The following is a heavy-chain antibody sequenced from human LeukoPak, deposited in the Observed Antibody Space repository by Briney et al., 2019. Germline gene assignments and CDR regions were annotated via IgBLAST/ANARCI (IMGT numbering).Heavy chain of an antibody. CDR3: GRDALVGYLSFYYMDV. CDR2: ISNSGST. Sequence: PGGSLRLSCAAPGFTVSSNYMSWVRQAPGKGLEWIGDISNSGSTSYNPSLKSRVTISIDTSKNQFSLKLSSVTAADTAVYYCGRDALVGYLSFYYMDVWGKGTTVTVSS. V-gene: IGHV4-59*02. D-gene: IGHD2-15*01. J-gene: IGHJ6*03. CDR1: GFTVSSNY.